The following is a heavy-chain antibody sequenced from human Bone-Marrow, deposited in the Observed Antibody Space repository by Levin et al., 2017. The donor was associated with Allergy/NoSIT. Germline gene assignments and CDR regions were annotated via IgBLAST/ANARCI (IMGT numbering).Heavy chain of an antibody. V-gene: IGHV3-7*01. CDR1: GFIFSSYW. CDR2: LPSAFLAH. D-gene: IGHD2-21*02. CDR3: ARGEGTANYFVY. Sequence: PGFSLRLSCAASGFIFSSYWMTWVRQAPGNLFDVFSPLPSAFLAHSSLSSLKGRFTISRDNAKNSLYLQMNSLRGEDTAVYYCARGEGTANYFVYWGQGTLVTVSS. J-gene: IGHJ4*02.